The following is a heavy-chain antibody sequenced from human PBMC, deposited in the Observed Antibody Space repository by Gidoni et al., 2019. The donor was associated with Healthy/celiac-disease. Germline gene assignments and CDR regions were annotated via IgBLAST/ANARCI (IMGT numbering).Heavy chain of an antibody. Sequence: QIPLKEPGPTLVKPTQTLTLPAPFSGFSLSTSGVGVGCLRQPPGKALEWLALIYWNDDKSYSPSLKSRLTITTDTSKNQVVLTMTNMDPVDTATYYCARPGYSYGTFDYWGQGTLVTVSS. V-gene: IGHV2-5*01. CDR1: GFSLSTSGVG. D-gene: IGHD5-18*01. CDR3: ARPGYSYGTFDY. J-gene: IGHJ4*02. CDR2: IYWNDDK.